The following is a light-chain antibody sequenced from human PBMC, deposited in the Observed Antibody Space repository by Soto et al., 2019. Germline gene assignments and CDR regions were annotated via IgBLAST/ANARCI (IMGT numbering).Light chain of an antibody. CDR2: GAS. CDR3: QQRSNWQGAT. J-gene: IGKJ4*01. Sequence: DIVLTQSPGTLSLSPGDRATLSCRASQSITGNYLAWHQQKPGQAPKLLIYGASTRAPGIPARFSGSGSGTDFTLTISSLEPEDFAVYYCQQRSNWQGATFGGGTKVDIK. V-gene: IGKV3D-20*02. CDR1: QSITGNY.